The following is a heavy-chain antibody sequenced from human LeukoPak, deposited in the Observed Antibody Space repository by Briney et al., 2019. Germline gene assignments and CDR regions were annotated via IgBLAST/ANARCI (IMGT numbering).Heavy chain of an antibody. CDR1: GGSFSGYY. D-gene: IGHD2-2*01. CDR3: ARGLRVPAAHYYYGMDV. V-gene: IGHV4-34*01. CDR2: INHSGST. J-gene: IGHJ6*02. Sequence: PSETLSLTCAVYGGSFSGYYWSWIRQPPGKGLEWIGEINHSGSTNYNPSLKSRVTISVDTSKNQFSLKLSSVTAADTAVYNCARGLRVPAAHYYYGMDVWGQGTTVTVSS.